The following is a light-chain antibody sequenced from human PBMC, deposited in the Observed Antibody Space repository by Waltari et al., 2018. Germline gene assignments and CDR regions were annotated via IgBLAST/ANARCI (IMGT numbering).Light chain of an antibody. V-gene: IGKV1-39*01. CDR1: QSISSY. Sequence: DIQMPQSPSSLSASVVDRVTITCRASQSISSYLNWYQQKPGKAPKLLIYAASSLQSGVPSRFSGSGSGTDFTLTISSLQPEDFATYYCQQSYSTLFTFGPGTKVDIK. CDR3: QQSYSTLFT. J-gene: IGKJ3*01. CDR2: AAS.